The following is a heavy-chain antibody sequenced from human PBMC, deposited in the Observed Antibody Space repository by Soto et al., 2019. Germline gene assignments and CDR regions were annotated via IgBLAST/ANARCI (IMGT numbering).Heavy chain of an antibody. D-gene: IGHD6-19*01. CDR1: GFTFSSYA. J-gene: IGHJ4*02. CDR3: ARETYSSGWTPTFDY. V-gene: IGHV3-30-3*01. CDR2: ISYDGSNK. Sequence: QVQLVESGGGVVQPGRSLRLSCAASGFTFSSYAMHWVRQAPGKGLEWVAVISYDGSNKYYADSVKDRFTISRDNSKNTLYLQMNSLRAEDTAVYYCARETYSSGWTPTFDYWGQGTLVTVSS.